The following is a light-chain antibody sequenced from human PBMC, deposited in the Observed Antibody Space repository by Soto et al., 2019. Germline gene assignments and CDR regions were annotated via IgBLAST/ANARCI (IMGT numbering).Light chain of an antibody. Sequence: SALKQPASVSGYPGPSITISCTGRSSYVGGYNYFSWYQQHPGKAPKFMIYEVSRRPSGVSNRFSGSKSGNTASLTVSGLQAEEEADSYCSSYTTSNTYVFGTGTKVTVL. CDR3: SSYTTSNTYV. J-gene: IGLJ1*01. V-gene: IGLV2-14*01. CDR1: SSYVGGYNY. CDR2: EVS.